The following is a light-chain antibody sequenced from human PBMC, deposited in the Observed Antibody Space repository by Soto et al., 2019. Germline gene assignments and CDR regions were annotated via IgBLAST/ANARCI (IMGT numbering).Light chain of an antibody. CDR3: CSYAGSYPGV. CDR2: EVS. CDR1: SSDVGGYNY. J-gene: IGLJ3*02. V-gene: IGLV2-14*01. Sequence: QSALTQPASVSGSPGQSITISCTGTSSDVGGYNYVSWYQQHPGKAPKLMIYEVSNRPSGVSNRFSGSKSGNTASLTISGLQAEDEADYYCCSYAGSYPGVFGGGTKVTVL.